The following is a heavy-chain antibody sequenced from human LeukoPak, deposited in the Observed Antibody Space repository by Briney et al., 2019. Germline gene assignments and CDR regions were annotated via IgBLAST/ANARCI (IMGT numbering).Heavy chain of an antibody. CDR3: ARDDGGDFNDVFDI. CDR2: ITSNTRYI. J-gene: IGHJ3*02. Sequence: GGSLRLSCAASGFTFSSDAMNWVRQAPGKGLEWVSSITSNTRYIFYADSVKGRFTISRDNAKNSLYLQMNSLRAEDTAVYYCARDDGGDFNDVFDIWGQGTMVTVSS. V-gene: IGHV3-21*01. D-gene: IGHD2-21*02. CDR1: GFTFSSDA.